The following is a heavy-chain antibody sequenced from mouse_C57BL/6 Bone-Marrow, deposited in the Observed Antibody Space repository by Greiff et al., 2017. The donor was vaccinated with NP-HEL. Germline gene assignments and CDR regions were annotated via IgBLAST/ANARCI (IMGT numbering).Heavy chain of an antibody. J-gene: IGHJ4*01. Sequence: QVQLQQPGAELVRPGTSVKLSCKASGYTFTSYWMHWVKQRPGQGLEWIGVIDPSDSYTNYNQKFKGKATLTVDTSSSTAYMQLSSLTSEDSAVYYCARSITTVVEGYAMDYWGQGTSVTVSS. CDR3: ARSITTVVEGYAMDY. CDR1: GYTFTSYW. CDR2: IDPSDSYT. D-gene: IGHD1-1*01. V-gene: IGHV1-59*01.